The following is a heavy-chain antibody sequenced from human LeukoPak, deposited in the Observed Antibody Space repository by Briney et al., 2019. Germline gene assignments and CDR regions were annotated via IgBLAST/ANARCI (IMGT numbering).Heavy chain of an antibody. V-gene: IGHV3-33*01. CDR2: IWYDGSNK. Sequence: GRSLRLSCAASGFTFSSYGMHWVRQAPGKGLEWVAVIWYDGSNKYYAGSVKGRFTISRDNSKNTLYLQMNSLRAEDTAVYYCARNQDYGVYNSVGAFDIWGQGTMVTVSS. D-gene: IGHD4-17*01. CDR3: ARNQDYGVYNSVGAFDI. CDR1: GFTFSSYG. J-gene: IGHJ3*02.